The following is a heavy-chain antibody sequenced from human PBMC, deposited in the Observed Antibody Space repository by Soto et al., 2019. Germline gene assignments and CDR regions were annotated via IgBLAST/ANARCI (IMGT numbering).Heavy chain of an antibody. CDR2: VSIGGSA. J-gene: IGHJ4*02. Sequence: GGSLRLSCAASGFTFSSYAMGWVRQGPGKGLEWVAVVSIGGSAHYADSVRGRFTISRDNSKNTLSLQMNSLTAEDTAVYFCAKRRGAGGHFDYWGQGALVTVSS. V-gene: IGHV3-23*01. CDR1: GFTFSSYA. CDR3: AKRRGAGGHFDY. D-gene: IGHD2-15*01.